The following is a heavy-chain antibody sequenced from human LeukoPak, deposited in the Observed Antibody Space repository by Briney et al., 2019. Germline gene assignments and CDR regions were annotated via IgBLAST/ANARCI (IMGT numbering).Heavy chain of an antibody. CDR1: GFTFSSHW. CDR2: INQSGIEK. V-gene: IGHV3-7*01. CDR3: ARDCYYYYYMDV. J-gene: IGHJ6*03. Sequence: GGSLRLSCAASGFTFSSHWMSWVRQAPGKGLEWVANINQSGIEKYYVDSVKGRFTISRDNAKNSLYLQMNSLRAEDTAVYYCARDCYYYYYMDVWGKGTTVTVSS.